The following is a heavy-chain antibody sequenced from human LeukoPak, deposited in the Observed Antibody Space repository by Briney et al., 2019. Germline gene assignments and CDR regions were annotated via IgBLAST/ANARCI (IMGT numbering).Heavy chain of an antibody. CDR2: ISAYNGNT. CDR1: GYTFTSYG. V-gene: IGHV1-18*01. CDR3: ARVVLGRWYYYDSSGYYDY. D-gene: IGHD3-22*01. J-gene: IGHJ4*02. Sequence: ASVKVSCTASGYTFTSYGISWVRQAPGQGLEWMGWISAYNGNTNYAQKLQGRVTMTTDTSTSTAYMELRSLRSDDTAVYYCARVVLGRWYYYDSSGYYDYWGQGTLVTVSS.